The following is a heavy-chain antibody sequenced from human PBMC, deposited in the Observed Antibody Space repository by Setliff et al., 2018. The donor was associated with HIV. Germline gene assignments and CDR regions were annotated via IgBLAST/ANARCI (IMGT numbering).Heavy chain of an antibody. CDR3: ARDEGYGDQGGNWFDP. V-gene: IGHV4-34*01. CDR1: GGSFSGYY. D-gene: IGHD3-10*01. Sequence: PSETLSLTCAVYGGSFSGYYWSWIRQPPRKRLEWIGELNDSGSTNYNPSLKSRVTISLDTSKKQFSLRLSSVTAADTAVYYCARDEGYGDQGGNWFDPWGQGTLVTVSS. J-gene: IGHJ5*02. CDR2: LNDSGST.